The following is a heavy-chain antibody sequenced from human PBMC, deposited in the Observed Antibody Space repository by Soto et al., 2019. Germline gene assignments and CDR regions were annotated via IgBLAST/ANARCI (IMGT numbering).Heavy chain of an antibody. CDR3: ARETAVLNYYGLDV. D-gene: IGHD4-17*01. CDR1: GFTFNRNA. CDR2: IWYDGSNK. J-gene: IGHJ6*02. Sequence: QVQLVESGGGVVQPGRSLRLSCAASGFTFNRNARYWVGQAPGKGLQWVALIWYDGSNKYYADSVKGRFTISRDNSKNTLYLQMNSLRADDTAVYYCARETAVLNYYGLDVWGQGTAVTVSS. V-gene: IGHV3-33*07.